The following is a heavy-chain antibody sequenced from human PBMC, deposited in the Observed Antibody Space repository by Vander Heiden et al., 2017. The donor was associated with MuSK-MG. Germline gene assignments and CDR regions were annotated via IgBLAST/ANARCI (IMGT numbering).Heavy chain of an antibody. Sequence: QVTLKESGPALLKPTQTLTLTCTFSGFSLSTSGMRVNWIRQPPGKALEWLARIDWDDDTFYSTSLRTRLTISKDTSKNQVVLRMTNMDPVDTATYYCARGQSSGWEFDFWGQGTLVTVSS. CDR3: ARGQSSGWEFDF. CDR2: IDWDDDT. D-gene: IGHD6-19*01. V-gene: IGHV2-70*04. CDR1: GFSLSTSGMR. J-gene: IGHJ4*02.